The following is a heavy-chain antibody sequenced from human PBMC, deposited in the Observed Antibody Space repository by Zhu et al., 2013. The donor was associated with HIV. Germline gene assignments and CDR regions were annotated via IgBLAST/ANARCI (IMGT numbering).Heavy chain of an antibody. J-gene: IGHJ4*02. V-gene: IGHV1-69*06. Sequence: QVQLVQSGAEVKKPGSSVRVSCKASGGTFSNYAVSWVRQAPGQGLEWMGGISPIFGTTDYAQKFQGRVTMTTDTSTSTVYMELRSLRSDDTAVYYCATHRYWGQGTLVTVSS. CDR3: ATHRY. CDR2: ISPIFGTT. CDR1: GGTFSNYA.